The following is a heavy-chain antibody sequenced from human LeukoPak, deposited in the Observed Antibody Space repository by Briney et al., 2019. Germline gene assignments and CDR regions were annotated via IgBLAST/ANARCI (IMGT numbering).Heavy chain of an antibody. CDR2: ISGSGDST. J-gene: IGHJ6*03. CDR1: GFTFRTYA. Sequence: GGSLRLSCAASGFTFRTYAMSWVRQAPGKGLEWVSAISGSGDSTYYADSVSGRFTISRDNSKNTLYLQMNSLRAEDTAVYYCAKPPRGYYYHYMDVWGKGTTVTVSS. CDR3: AKPPRGYYYHYMDV. V-gene: IGHV3-23*01. D-gene: IGHD3-10*01.